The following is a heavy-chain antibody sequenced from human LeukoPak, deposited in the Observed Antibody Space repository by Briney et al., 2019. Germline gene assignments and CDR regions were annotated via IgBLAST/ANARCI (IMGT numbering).Heavy chain of an antibody. CDR2: INHSGSA. D-gene: IGHD3-10*01. Sequence: SETLSLTCAVYGGSFSGYYWSWIRQPPGKGLEGIGEINHSGSANYNPSLKSRVTISVDTSKNQFSLKLSSVTAADTAVYYCARVWSGYYYGSGKAYPFDYWGQGTLVTVSS. CDR1: GGSFSGYY. V-gene: IGHV4-34*01. CDR3: ARVWSGYYYGSGKAYPFDY. J-gene: IGHJ4*02.